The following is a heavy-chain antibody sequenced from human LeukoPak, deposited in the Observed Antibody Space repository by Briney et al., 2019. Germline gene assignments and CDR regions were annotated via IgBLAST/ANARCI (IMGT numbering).Heavy chain of an antibody. J-gene: IGHJ6*04. V-gene: IGHV3-48*04. Sequence: GGSLRLSCAASGFTFSSYCMNWDRQAPGKGLEWVSYISSSGSTIYYADSVKGRFTISRDNAKNSLYLQMNSLRAEDTAVYYCAELGITMIGGVWGKGTTVTISS. D-gene: IGHD3-10*02. CDR1: GFTFSSYC. CDR2: ISSSGSTI. CDR3: AELGITMIGGV.